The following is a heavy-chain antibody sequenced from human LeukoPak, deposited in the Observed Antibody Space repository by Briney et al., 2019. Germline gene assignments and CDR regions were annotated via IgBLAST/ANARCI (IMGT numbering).Heavy chain of an antibody. Sequence: SETLSLTCTVSGYSISSGYYWGWIRQPPGKGLEWIGSIYHSGSTYYNPSLKSRVTISVDTSKNQFSLKLSSVTAADTAVYYCARVPYCSSTSCYTYFDYWGQGTLVTVSS. CDR2: IYHSGST. CDR3: ARVPYCSSTSCYTYFDY. V-gene: IGHV4-38-2*02. CDR1: GYSISSGYY. D-gene: IGHD2-2*02. J-gene: IGHJ4*02.